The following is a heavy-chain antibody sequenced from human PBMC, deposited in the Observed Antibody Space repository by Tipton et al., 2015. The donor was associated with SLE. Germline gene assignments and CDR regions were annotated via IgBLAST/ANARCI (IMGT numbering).Heavy chain of an antibody. CDR1: GVTLSDYT. J-gene: IGHJ5*02. V-gene: IGHV3-23*01. CDR2: ISGSGELT. D-gene: IGHD3-10*01. Sequence: SLRLSCAAAGVTLSDYTMNWVRQAPGKGLQWVSGISGSGELTYYADSLKGRFTISRDNFRNTLYLQMNNLRAEDTAIYYCTKDAARGYLSDWFGPSWFDPWGQGTLVTVSS. CDR3: TKDAARGYLSDWFGPSWFDP.